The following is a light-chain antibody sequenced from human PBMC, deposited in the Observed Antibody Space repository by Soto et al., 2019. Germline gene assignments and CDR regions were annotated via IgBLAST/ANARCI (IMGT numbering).Light chain of an antibody. Sequence: ITQSPSTLSASVGDGFTVTCRASQSINSGLAWYQQKPGKAPQILIYDASTLKNGVPSRFSASGSGIEFTLIICFFQTEDRQTNFRHGFG. J-gene: IGKJ3*01. CDR3: HG. V-gene: IGKV1-5*01. CDR2: DAS. CDR1: QSINSG.